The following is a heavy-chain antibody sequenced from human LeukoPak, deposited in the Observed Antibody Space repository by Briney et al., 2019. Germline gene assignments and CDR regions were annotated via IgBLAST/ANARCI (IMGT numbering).Heavy chain of an antibody. CDR2: ISSSSSYI. Sequence: GGSLRLSCAASGFTFSSYSMNWVRQAPGKGLEGVSSISSSSSYIYSADSLKGRFTISRDNAKNSRFLQINSLRAEDTAVYYCARGGYALLTGYLGPFDYWGQGTLVTVSS. D-gene: IGHD3-9*01. CDR3: ARGGYALLTGYLGPFDY. J-gene: IGHJ4*02. CDR1: GFTFSSYS. V-gene: IGHV3-21*01.